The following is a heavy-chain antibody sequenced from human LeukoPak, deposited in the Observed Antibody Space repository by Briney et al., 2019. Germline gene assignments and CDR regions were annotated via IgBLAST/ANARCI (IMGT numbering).Heavy chain of an antibody. CDR2: MNPNSGNT. D-gene: IGHD6-13*01. CDR3: ARGLAPSTLAAAAFDY. J-gene: IGHJ4*02. V-gene: IGHV1-8*03. Sequence: ASVKVSCKASGYTFTSYDINWVRQATGQGLEWMGWMNPNSGNTGYAQKFQGRVTITRNTSISTAYMELSSLRSEDTAVYYCARGLAPSTLAAAAFDYWGQGTLVTVSS. CDR1: GYTFTSYD.